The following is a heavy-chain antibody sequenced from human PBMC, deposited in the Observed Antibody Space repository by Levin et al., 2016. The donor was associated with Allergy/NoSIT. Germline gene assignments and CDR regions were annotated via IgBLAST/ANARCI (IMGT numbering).Heavy chain of an antibody. J-gene: IGHJ5*02. V-gene: IGHV3-33*01. CDR2: IWYDGSNK. Sequence: GESLKISCAASGFTFSSYGMHWVRQAPGKGLEWVAVIWYDGSNKYYADSVKGRFTISRDNSKNTLYLQMNSLRAEDTAVYYCARDRRRYYDSSATNWFDPWGQGTLVTVSS. D-gene: IGHD3-22*01. CDR3: ARDRRRYYDSSATNWFDP. CDR1: GFTFSSYG.